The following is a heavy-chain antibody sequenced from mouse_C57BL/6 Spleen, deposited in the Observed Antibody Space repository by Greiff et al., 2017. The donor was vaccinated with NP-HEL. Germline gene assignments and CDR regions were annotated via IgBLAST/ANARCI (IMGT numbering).Heavy chain of an antibody. Sequence: QVQLQQPGAELVKPGASVKISCKASGYAFSSYWMNWVKQRPGKGLEWIGQIYPGDGDTNYNGKFKGKATLTADKSSSTAYMQLSSLTSEDSAGYFCANIYDGDDVGYFGGGGTGTTVTVSS. V-gene: IGHV1-80*01. CDR2: IYPGDGDT. CDR1: GYAFSSYW. D-gene: IGHD2-3*01. CDR3: ANIYDGDDVGYFGG. J-gene: IGHJ1*03.